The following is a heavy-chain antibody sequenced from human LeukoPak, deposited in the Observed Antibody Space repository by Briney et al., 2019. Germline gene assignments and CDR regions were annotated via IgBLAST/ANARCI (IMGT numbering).Heavy chain of an antibody. J-gene: IGHJ4*02. CDR2: ISYDGSNK. D-gene: IGHD6-6*01. V-gene: IGHV3-30*04. Sequence: GGSLRLSCAASGFTFSSYAMHWVRQAPGKGLEWVAVISYDGSNKYYADSVKGRFTISRDNSKNTLYLQMNSLRSDDTAVYYCAHSHDSSSPPFDYWGQGTLVTVSS. CDR3: AHSHDSSSPPFDY. CDR1: GFTFSSYA.